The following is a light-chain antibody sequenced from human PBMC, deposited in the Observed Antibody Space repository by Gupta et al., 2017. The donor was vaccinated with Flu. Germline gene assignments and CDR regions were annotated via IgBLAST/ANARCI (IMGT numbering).Light chain of an antibody. J-gene: IGKJ2*03. V-gene: IGKV1-33*01. Sequence: DIQMTQSPSSLSASVGDRVTITCQASQDISNYLNWYQQKPGKAPKLLIYDASNLETGVPSRFSGSGYGTDFTFTISSLQPEDIATYYCQHYDNLPPYSFGQGTKLEIK. CDR1: QDISNY. CDR2: DAS. CDR3: QHYDNLPPYS.